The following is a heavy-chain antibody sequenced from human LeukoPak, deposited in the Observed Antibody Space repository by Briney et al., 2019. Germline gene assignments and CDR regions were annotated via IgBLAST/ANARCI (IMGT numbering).Heavy chain of an antibody. V-gene: IGHV1-69*04. CDR1: GGTFGTFA. Sequence: ASVKVSCKPSGGTFGTFAVSWVRQAPGQGLERLGRTIPMFGLTNITQKVQGRLTITADTATGTVYMDLDSLRSEDTAIYYCAREGRWLQFLDIWGQGTRVTVSS. D-gene: IGHD3/OR15-3a*01. CDR2: TIPMFGLT. J-gene: IGHJ4*02. CDR3: AREGRWLQFLDI.